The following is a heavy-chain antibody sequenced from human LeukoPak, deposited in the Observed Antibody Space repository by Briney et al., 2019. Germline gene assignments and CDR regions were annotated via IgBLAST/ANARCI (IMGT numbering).Heavy chain of an antibody. D-gene: IGHD1-26*01. CDR1: GLTFSNYG. CDR3: ARDYGVGAPGI. Sequence: PGGTLRLSCVASGLTFSNYGISWVRQAPGKGLEWVSAISSTGGTTYYADSVKGRFTISRDNSKNTLYLQMNGLRAEDTAVYYCARDYGVGAPGIWGQGTMVTVSS. CDR2: ISSTGGTT. V-gene: IGHV3-23*01. J-gene: IGHJ3*02.